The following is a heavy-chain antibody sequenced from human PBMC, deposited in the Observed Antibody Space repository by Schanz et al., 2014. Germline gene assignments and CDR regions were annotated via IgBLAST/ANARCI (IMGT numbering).Heavy chain of an antibody. D-gene: IGHD2-2*01. CDR2: ISGSGAHT. CDR3: AAARGTNCYFFALDI. V-gene: IGHV3-23*01. Sequence: EAQLLESGGGLVQPGGSLRLSCEASGFAFTSNAMTWVRQAPGKGLEWVSTISGSGAHTYHADSVRGRFTISRDNSKNILYLQMNSLRAEDTAIYFCAAARGTNCYFFALDIWGQGTMVTVSS. J-gene: IGHJ3*02. CDR1: GFAFTSNA.